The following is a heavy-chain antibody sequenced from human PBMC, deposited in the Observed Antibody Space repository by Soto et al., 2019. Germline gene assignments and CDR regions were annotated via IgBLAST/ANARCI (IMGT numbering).Heavy chain of an antibody. J-gene: IGHJ5*02. D-gene: IGHD6-13*01. CDR2: MNPNSGNT. CDR1: GYTFTSYD. Sequence: QVQLVQSGAEVKKPGASVKVSCKASGYTFTSYDINWVRQATGQGLEWMGWMNPNSGNTGYAQKFQGRVTMTRNTSISTAYMELSSLRSEDTAVHYCARGSKGSSWYAYWFAPWGQGTIVTVSS. CDR3: ARGSKGSSWYAYWFAP. V-gene: IGHV1-8*01.